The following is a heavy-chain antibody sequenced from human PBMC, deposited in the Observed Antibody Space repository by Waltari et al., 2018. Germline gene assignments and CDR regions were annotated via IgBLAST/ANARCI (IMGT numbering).Heavy chain of an antibody. CDR1: GGSFSGYY. D-gene: IGHD6-19*01. J-gene: IGHJ6*02. CDR2: INHSGST. Sequence: QVQLQQWGAGLLKPSETLSLTCAVYGGSFSGYYWSWIRQPPGKGLEWIGEINHSGSTNYNPSLKSRVTISVDTSKNQFSLKLSSVTAADTAVYYCAREEDSSGWYRYYYYGMDVWGQGTMVTVSS. CDR3: AREEDSSGWYRYYYYGMDV. V-gene: IGHV4-34*01.